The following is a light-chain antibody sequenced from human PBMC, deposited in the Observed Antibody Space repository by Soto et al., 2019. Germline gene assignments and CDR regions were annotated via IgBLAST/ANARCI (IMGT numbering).Light chain of an antibody. V-gene: IGLV2-14*01. CDR3: NSYPGSTSSYV. CDR2: EVT. J-gene: IGLJ1*01. CDR1: SSDIGGYDY. Sequence: QSALTQPASVSGSPGQSITISCTGTSSDIGGYDYVSWYQQYPDKAPKLLIFEVTNRPSGVSDRFSGSKPGDTASLTISGLQAEDEADYYCNSYPGSTSSYVFGTGTKLTVL.